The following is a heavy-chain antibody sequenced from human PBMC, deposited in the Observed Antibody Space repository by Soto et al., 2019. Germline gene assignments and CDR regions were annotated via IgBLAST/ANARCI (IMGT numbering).Heavy chain of an antibody. CDR2: ISVDGGDT. CDR1: GFTLSDYW. CDR3: VGAPPQRPTDY. V-gene: IGHV3-74*01. Sequence: PGGSLRLSCAASGFTLSDYWMHWVRQVPGKGLLWVSRISVDGGDTTYADSVKGRFTISRDNAKNTLYLQMDSLRAEDTAVYYFVGAPPQRPTDYWGPGSLVTLFS. D-gene: IGHD1-26*01. J-gene: IGHJ4*03.